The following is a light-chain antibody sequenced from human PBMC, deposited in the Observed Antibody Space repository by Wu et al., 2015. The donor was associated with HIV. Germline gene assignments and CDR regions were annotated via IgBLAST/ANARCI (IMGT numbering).Light chain of an antibody. Sequence: IQLTQSPSSLSASVGDIVTITCRASQGVSRDLAWYQHKAGKAPKLLIYDASTLLSGVPSRFSGSGSGTDFTLTISSLQPEDVATYYCQKYNTAPWTFGQGTKVE. CDR2: DAS. J-gene: IGKJ1*01. CDR3: QKYNTAPWT. CDR1: QGVSRD. V-gene: IGKV1-27*01.